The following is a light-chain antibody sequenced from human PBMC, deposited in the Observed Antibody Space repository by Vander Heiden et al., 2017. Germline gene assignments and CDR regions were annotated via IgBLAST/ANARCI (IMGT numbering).Light chain of an antibody. J-gene: IGKJ3*01. CDR1: QSISNY. CDR3: QQCYSTPFT. Sequence: DIQMTQSPSSLSASLGDRVTIPCRASQSISNYLDWYQQKPGKAPKLLIYAASSWQSGVPSRFSGSESGTDFTLTISSLRPEDFATYYCQQCYSTPFTFGPGTKVDIK. CDR2: AAS. V-gene: IGKV1-39*01.